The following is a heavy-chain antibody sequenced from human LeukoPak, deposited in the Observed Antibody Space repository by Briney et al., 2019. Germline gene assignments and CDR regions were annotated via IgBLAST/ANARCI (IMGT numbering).Heavy chain of an antibody. D-gene: IGHD5-24*01. Sequence: SETLSLTCTVSGGSISSYYWSWIRQPPGKGLEWIGYIYYSGSTNYNPSLKSRVTISVDTSKNQFSLKLSSVTAADTAVYYCARTPLKMATATNWFDPWGQGTLVTVSS. J-gene: IGHJ5*02. CDR3: ARTPLKMATATNWFDP. CDR1: GGSISSYY. V-gene: IGHV4-59*08. CDR2: IYYSGST.